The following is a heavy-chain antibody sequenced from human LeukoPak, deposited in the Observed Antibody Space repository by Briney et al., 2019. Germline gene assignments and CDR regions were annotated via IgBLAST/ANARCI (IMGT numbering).Heavy chain of an antibody. D-gene: IGHD2-15*01. CDR2: ISYDGSNK. J-gene: IGHJ4*02. V-gene: IGHV3-30-3*01. Sequence: GGSLRLSCAASGFTFSSYAMHWVRQAPGKGLEGVAVISYDGSNKYYADSVKGRFTISRDNSKNTLYLQMNSLRAEDTAVYYCAREDNCSGGSCYVGFDYWGQGTLVTVSS. CDR1: GFTFSSYA. CDR3: AREDNCSGGSCYVGFDY.